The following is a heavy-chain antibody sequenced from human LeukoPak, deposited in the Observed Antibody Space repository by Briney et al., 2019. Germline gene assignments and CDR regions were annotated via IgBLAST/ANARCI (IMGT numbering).Heavy chain of an antibody. CDR2: IWYDGEKK. CDR1: GFAFHTYG. CDR3: AREREPVTTEFDY. Sequence: GGSLRLSCVASGFAFHTYGMHWVRQAPGKGLEWVAVIWYDGEKKYFSDSVKGRFTASRDNSKNTVYLQMNSLRAEDTAVYYCAREREPVTTEFDYWGQGTLVTVSS. D-gene: IGHD4-17*01. J-gene: IGHJ4*02. V-gene: IGHV3-33*01.